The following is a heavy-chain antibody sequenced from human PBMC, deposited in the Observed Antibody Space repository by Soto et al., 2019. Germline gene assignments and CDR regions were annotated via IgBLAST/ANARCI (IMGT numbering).Heavy chain of an antibody. D-gene: IGHD2-15*01. V-gene: IGHV1-18*04. J-gene: IGHJ6*02. CDR3: ARVSSSIVVVPDYGMDV. CDR1: GYTFISHG. Sequence: QVQLVQSGVEVKKPGASVKVSCKASGYTFISHGISWVRQAPRQGLEWMGWISGKNGNTNYAQKLQGRVTWPTHTATSTAYMELRSLRSDDTAVYYCARVSSSIVVVPDYGMDVLGQGTTVTVSS. CDR2: ISGKNGNT.